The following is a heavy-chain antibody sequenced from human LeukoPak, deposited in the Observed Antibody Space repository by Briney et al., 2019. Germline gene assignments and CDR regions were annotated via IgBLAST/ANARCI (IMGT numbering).Heavy chain of an antibody. CDR2: INPSGGST. D-gene: IGHD3-22*01. CDR3: ARDYYDSSGYYPYWYFDL. J-gene: IGHJ2*01. CDR1: GYTFTSYY. V-gene: IGHV1-46*01. Sequence: ASVKVSCKASGYTFTSYYMHWVRQAPGQGLEWMGIINPSGGSTSYAQRFQGRVTMTRDTSTSTVYMGLSSLRSEDTAVYYCARDYYDSSGYYPYWYFDLWGRGTLVTVSS.